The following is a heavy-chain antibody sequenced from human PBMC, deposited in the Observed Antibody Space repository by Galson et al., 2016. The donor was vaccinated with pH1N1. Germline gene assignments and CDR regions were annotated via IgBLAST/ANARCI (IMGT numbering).Heavy chain of an antibody. CDR1: GYSFPSQW. D-gene: IGHD4-17*01. J-gene: IGHJ3*02. Sequence: QSGAEVKKPGESLKISCKASGYSFPSQWIARVRQVPGKGLEWVGVVNPGGSTIRYSPPFQGQVTISSDKSINIAYLQWISLRASDTATYYCARQYDFGDYRGDAFDIWGQGTVVIVSS. V-gene: IGHV5-51*03. CDR3: ARQYDFGDYRGDAFDI. CDR2: VNPGGSTI.